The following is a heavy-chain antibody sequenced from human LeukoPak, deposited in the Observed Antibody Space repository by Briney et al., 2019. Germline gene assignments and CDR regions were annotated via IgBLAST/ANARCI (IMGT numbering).Heavy chain of an antibody. CDR1: GFTFSSYG. CDR3: ALTYRGYSYGPIDY. D-gene: IGHD5-18*01. V-gene: IGHV3-30*03. CDR2: ISYDGSNK. Sequence: PGRSLRPSCAASGFTFSSYGMHWVRQAPGKGLEWVAVISYDGSNKYYADSVKGRFTISRDNSKNTLYLQMNSLRAEDTAVYYCALTYRGYSYGPIDYWGQGTLVTVSS. J-gene: IGHJ4*02.